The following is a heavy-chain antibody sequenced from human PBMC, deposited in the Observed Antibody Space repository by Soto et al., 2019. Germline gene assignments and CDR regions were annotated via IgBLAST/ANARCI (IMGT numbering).Heavy chain of an antibody. J-gene: IGHJ4*02. CDR1: GFSLTTKGVA. Sequence: QITLKESGPTLVKPTQTLTLTCTFSGFSLTTKGVAVGWIRQPPGKALEWLALIYWDEDKRYSPSLKNRLTVTKDTSKNQLVLITTNMDPLDTATYYCAHDSSGLYGFDFWGQGTLVTVSS. V-gene: IGHV2-5*02. CDR2: IYWDEDK. CDR3: AHDSSGLYGFDF. D-gene: IGHD6-19*01.